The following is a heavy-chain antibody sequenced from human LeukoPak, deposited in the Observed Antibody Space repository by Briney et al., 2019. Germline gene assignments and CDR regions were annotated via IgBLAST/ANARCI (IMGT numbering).Heavy chain of an antibody. CDR2: IYYSGST. V-gene: IGHV4-59*01. CDR1: GGSISSYY. Sequence: PSETLSLTRTVSGGSISSYYWSWIRQPPGKGLEWIGYIYYSGSTNYNPSLKSRVTISVDTSKNQFSLKLSSVTAADTAVYYCARGGSGYANTWFDPWGQGTLVTVSS. CDR3: ARGGSGYANTWFDP. D-gene: IGHD5-12*01. J-gene: IGHJ5*02.